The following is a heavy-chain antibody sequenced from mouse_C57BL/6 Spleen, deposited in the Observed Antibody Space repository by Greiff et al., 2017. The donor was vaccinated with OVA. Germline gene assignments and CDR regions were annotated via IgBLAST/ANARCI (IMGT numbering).Heavy chain of an antibody. D-gene: IGHD1-2*01. J-gene: IGHJ2*01. V-gene: IGHV1-42*01. CDR1: GYSFTGYY. CDR3: ARRDGRYYFDY. CDR2: INPSTGGT. Sequence: DVKLQESGPELVKPGASVKLSCKASGYSFTGYYMNWVKQSPEKSLEWIGEINPSTGGTTYNQKFKAKATLTVDKSSSTAYMQRKSLTSEDSAVYYCARRDGRYYFDYWGQGTTLTVSS.